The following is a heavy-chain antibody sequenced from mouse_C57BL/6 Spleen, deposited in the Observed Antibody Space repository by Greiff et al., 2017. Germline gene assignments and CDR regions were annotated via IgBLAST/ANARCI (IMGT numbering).Heavy chain of an antibody. Sequence: DVQLQESGPGLVKPSQSLSLTCSVTGYSITSGYYWNWIRQFPGNKLEWMGYISYDGSNNYNPSLKNRISITRDTSKNQFFLKLNSVTTEDTATYYCARDKGGSWFAYWGQGTLVTVSA. CDR2: ISYDGSN. J-gene: IGHJ3*01. D-gene: IGHD1-2*01. CDR1: GYSITSGYY. V-gene: IGHV3-6*01. CDR3: ARDKGGSWFAY.